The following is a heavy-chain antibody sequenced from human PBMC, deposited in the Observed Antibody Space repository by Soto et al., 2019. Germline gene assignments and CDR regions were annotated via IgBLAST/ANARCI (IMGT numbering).Heavy chain of an antibody. D-gene: IGHD2-2*01. J-gene: IGHJ5*02. Sequence: SETLSLTCTVSGGSISSSSYYWGWIRQPPGKGLEWIGSIYYSGSTYYNPSLKSRVTISVDTSKNQFSLKLSSVTAADTAVYYCARLEYCSSTSCYRGGGAVATNNWFDPWGQGTLVTVSS. CDR1: GGSISSSSYY. CDR3: ARLEYCSSTSCYRGGGAVATNNWFDP. CDR2: IYYSGST. V-gene: IGHV4-39*01.